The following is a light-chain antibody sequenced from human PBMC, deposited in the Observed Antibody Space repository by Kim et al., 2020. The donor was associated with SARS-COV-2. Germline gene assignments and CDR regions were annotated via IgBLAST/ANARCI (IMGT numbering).Light chain of an antibody. J-gene: IGLJ2*01. CDR3: SSYTRSNTVV. CDR2: EVS. V-gene: IGLV2-14*01. Sequence: QSALTQPASVSGSPGQSITISCTGTSSGVGGYNYVSWYQQHPAKAPKLMIYEVSNRPSGVSNRFSGSKSGNTASLTISGLQAEDEADYYCSSYTRSNTVVFGGGTQLTVL. CDR1: SSGVGGYNY.